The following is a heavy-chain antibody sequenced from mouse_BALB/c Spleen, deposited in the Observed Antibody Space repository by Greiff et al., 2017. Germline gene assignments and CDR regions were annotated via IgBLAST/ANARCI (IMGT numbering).Heavy chain of an antibody. J-gene: IGHJ2*01. CDR2: IYPGDGDT. V-gene: IGHV1-87*01. Sequence: QVQLQQSGAELARPGASVKLSCKASGYTFTSYWMQWVKQRPGQGLEWIGAIYPGDGDTRYTQKFKGKATLTADKSSSTAYMQLSSLASEDSAVYYCARNYRYDDYWGQGTTRTVSS. D-gene: IGHD2-14*01. CDR3: ARNYRYDDY. CDR1: GYTFTSYW.